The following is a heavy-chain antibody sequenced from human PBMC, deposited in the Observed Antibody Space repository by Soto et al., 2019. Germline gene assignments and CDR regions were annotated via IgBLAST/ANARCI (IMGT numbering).Heavy chain of an antibody. J-gene: IGHJ4*02. CDR1: GFTFSSYA. Sequence: EVQLLESGGGLVQPGGSLRLSCAASGFTFSSYAMSWVRQPPGKGREWVSAISGSGGSTYYADSVKGRFTISRDNSKNTLYLQMNSLRAEDTAVYYCAKGRGYCSSTSCYVGSDYWGQGTLVTVSS. CDR2: ISGSGGST. D-gene: IGHD2-2*01. V-gene: IGHV3-23*01. CDR3: AKGRGYCSSTSCYVGSDY.